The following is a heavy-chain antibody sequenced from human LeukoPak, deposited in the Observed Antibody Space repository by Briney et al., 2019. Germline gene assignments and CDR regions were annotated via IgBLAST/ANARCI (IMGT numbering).Heavy chain of an antibody. V-gene: IGHV3-23*01. J-gene: IGHJ4*02. CDR3: ARLYCSDGTCYFDY. D-gene: IGHD2-15*01. Sequence: GGALRLSCAASGFTFRSYAMKWVRQAPGKGLEGVSRISAGGESTWHADSVKGRFTISRDNAKNSLYWQMNSLRAEDTAVYYCARLYCSDGTCYFDYWGQGTLLTISS. CDR1: GFTFRSYA. CDR2: ISAGGEST.